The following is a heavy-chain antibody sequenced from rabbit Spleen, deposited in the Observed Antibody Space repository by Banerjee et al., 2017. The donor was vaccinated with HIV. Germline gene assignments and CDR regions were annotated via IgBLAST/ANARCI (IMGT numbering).Heavy chain of an antibody. CDR1: GFSFSSSDY. CDR2: IAGDSSGFT. V-gene: IGHV1S45*01. Sequence: QEQLVEYGGDLVQPEGSLTLTCKASGFSFSSSDYMCWVRQAPGKGLEWIACIAGDSSGFTYSATWAKGRFTISKTSSTTVTLQMTSLTVADTATYFCARDTGTSFSSYGMDLWGQGTLVTVS. CDR3: ARDTGTSFSSYGMDL. J-gene: IGHJ6*01. D-gene: IGHD7-1*01.